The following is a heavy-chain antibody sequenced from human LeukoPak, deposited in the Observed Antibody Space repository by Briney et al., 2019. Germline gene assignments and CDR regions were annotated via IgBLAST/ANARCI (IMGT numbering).Heavy chain of an antibody. J-gene: IGHJ3*02. CDR2: INPSGGST. CDR1: GYTFTSYY. D-gene: IGHD2-8*01. Sequence: ASVKVSCKASGYTFTSYYMHWVRQAPGQGLEWMGIINPSGGSTSYAQKFQGRVTMTRDTSTSTVYMELSSLRSEDTAVYYCARDPCTNGVCHDAFDIWGQGTMVTVSS. CDR3: ARDPCTNGVCHDAFDI. V-gene: IGHV1-46*01.